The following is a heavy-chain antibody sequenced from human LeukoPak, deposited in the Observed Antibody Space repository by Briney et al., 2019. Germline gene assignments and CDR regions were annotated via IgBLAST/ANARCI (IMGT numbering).Heavy chain of an antibody. CDR2: ISAYNGNT. J-gene: IGHJ4*02. Sequence: GASVKVSCKASGYTFTSYGISWVRQAPGQGLEGMGWISAYNGNTNYAQKLQGRVTMTTDTSTSTAYMELRSLRSDDTAVYYCARPGKKYSSSSPVDYWGQGTLVTVSS. CDR1: GYTFTSYG. V-gene: IGHV1-18*01. CDR3: ARPGKKYSSSSPVDY. D-gene: IGHD6-6*01.